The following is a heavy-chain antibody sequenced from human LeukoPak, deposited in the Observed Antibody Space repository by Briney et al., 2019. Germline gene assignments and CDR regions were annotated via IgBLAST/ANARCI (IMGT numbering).Heavy chain of an antibody. CDR1: GFTFSSYA. V-gene: IGHV3-30*04. CDR2: ISYDGSNK. J-gene: IGHJ4*02. Sequence: GGSLRLSCAASGFTFSSYAMHWVRQAPGKGLEWVAVISYDGSNKYYADSVKGRFTISRDNSKNTLYLQMNSLRAEDTAVYYCARVGGGTWAWLVGYFDYRGQGTLVTVSS. CDR3: ARVGGGTWAWLVGYFDY. D-gene: IGHD6-19*01.